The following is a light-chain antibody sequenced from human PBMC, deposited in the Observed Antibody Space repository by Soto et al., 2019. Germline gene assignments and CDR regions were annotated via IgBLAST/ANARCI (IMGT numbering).Light chain of an antibody. CDR1: QSLLHSNGYSC. CDR3: MQALQSPVT. V-gene: IGKV2-28*01. Sequence: DIVMSQSPLSLPVTPGETVSISCRSSQSLLHSNGYSCLDWYLQKPGQSPQLLIHLASTRASGVPDRFSGSGSGTDFTLEISRVEAEDVGVYYCMQALQSPVTFGGGTRVEIK. J-gene: IGKJ4*01. CDR2: LAS.